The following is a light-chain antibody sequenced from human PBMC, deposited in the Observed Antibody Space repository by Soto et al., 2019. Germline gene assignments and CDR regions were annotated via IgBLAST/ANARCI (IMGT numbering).Light chain of an antibody. CDR1: QSIGNL. CDR2: DAS. V-gene: IGKV1-5*01. J-gene: IGKJ2*01. CDR3: QQYKDYSPST. Sequence: DIEMTQSPSTLSASVGDRVTVTCRASQSIGNLLAWYQQKPGKAPTLLISDASNLEIGVPSRFSGSGSETEFTLTITSLQPEDFATYYCQQYKDYSPSTFGQGTKLDI.